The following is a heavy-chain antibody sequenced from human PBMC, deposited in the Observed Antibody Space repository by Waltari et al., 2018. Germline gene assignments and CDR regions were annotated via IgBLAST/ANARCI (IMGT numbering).Heavy chain of an antibody. Sequence: EVQLVESGGGLVQPGGSLRLSCAASGFSFNIYWMSWVRQAPGKGLEWGANIKQDGSEKYYVDSVRGRFTISRDNAKNSLYLQMNSLRAEDTAVYYCARVANRFFDLWGQGTLVTVSS. CDR3: ARVANRFFDL. CDR2: IKQDGSEK. D-gene: IGHD5-12*01. CDR1: GFSFNIYW. V-gene: IGHV3-7*01. J-gene: IGHJ4*02.